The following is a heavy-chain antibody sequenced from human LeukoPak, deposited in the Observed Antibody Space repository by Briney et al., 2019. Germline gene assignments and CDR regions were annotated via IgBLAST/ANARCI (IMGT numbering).Heavy chain of an antibody. J-gene: IGHJ6*04. Sequence: GGSLRLSCEASGFNFEDFAMNWVRQAPGKGLEWVSYISSSGSTIYYADSVKGRFTISRDNAKNSLYLQMNSLRAEDTAVYYCAELGITMIGGVWGKGTTVTISS. CDR1: GFNFEDFA. CDR2: ISSSGSTI. D-gene: IGHD3-10*02. CDR3: AELGITMIGGV. V-gene: IGHV3-48*03.